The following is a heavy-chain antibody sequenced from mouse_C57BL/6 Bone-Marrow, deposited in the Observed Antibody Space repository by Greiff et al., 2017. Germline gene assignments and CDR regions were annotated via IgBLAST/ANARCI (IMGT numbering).Heavy chain of an antibody. CDR1: GYTFTSYG. CDR3: ARGGYYSNLGYAMDY. CDR2: IYPRSGNT. D-gene: IGHD2-5*01. J-gene: IGHJ4*01. Sequence: QVQLQQSGAELARPGASVKLSCKASGYTFTSYGISWVKQRTGQGLEWIGEIYPRSGNTYYNEKFKGKATLTAYKSSSTAYMELRSLTSEDSAVYFCARGGYYSNLGYAMDYWGQGTSVTVSS. V-gene: IGHV1-81*01.